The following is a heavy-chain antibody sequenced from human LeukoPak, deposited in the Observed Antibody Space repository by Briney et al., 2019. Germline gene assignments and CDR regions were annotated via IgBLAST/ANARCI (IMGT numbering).Heavy chain of an antibody. CDR3: ARSYGDYVFDY. CDR1: GGSISSSSYY. Sequence: PSETLSLTCTVSGGSISSSSYYWSWIRQPPGKGLEWIGYIYNRVSTKYNLSLKSRVTISVDTSKNQFSLILSSVTAADTAVYYCARSYGDYVFDYWGQGTLVTVSS. D-gene: IGHD4-17*01. V-gene: IGHV4-61*01. J-gene: IGHJ4*02. CDR2: IYNRVST.